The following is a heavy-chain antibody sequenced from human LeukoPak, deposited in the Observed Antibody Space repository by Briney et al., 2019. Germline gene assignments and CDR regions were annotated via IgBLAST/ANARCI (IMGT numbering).Heavy chain of an antibody. V-gene: IGHV3-23*01. CDR2: ISGSGGST. CDR3: AKGYWNPGY. J-gene: IGHJ4*02. Sequence: GGSLRLSCVASGFTFSTYAMTWVRQAPGKGLEWVSGISGSGGSTYYADSVKGRFTISGDNSKNTLYLQMNNLRAEDTALYYCAKGYWNPGYWGQGTLVTVSS. D-gene: IGHD1-1*01. CDR1: GFTFSTYA.